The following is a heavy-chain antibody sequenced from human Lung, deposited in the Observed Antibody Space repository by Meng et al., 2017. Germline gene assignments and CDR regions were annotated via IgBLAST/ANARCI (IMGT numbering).Heavy chain of an antibody. Sequence: QVQLGNFGVALKKPGASVKLSCRAAGYPFIDAYVHWVRQAPGQGLEWMGRIIPSSGDANSAQKFLGRVTLTWDTSISTAYMELSSLRSDDTAIYYCARDGGNYDFDYWGQGTLVTVSS. J-gene: IGHJ4*02. CDR1: GYPFIDAY. V-gene: IGHV1-2*06. CDR2: IIPSSGDA. D-gene: IGHD1-7*01. CDR3: ARDGGNYDFDY.